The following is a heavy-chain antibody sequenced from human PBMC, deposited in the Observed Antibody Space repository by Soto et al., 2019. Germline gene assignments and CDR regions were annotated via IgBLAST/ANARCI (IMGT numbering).Heavy chain of an antibody. J-gene: IGHJ6*02. CDR1: GFTFSSYG. CDR3: AKGTGTTGYYGMDV. Sequence: QPGGSLRLSCAASGFTFSSYGMHWVRQAPGKGLEWVAVISYDGSDKYYADSVKGRFTISRDNSKNTLYLQMNGLRAEDTAVYYCAKGTGTTGYYGMDVWGQGTTVTVSS. CDR2: ISYDGSDK. D-gene: IGHD1-7*01. V-gene: IGHV3-30*18.